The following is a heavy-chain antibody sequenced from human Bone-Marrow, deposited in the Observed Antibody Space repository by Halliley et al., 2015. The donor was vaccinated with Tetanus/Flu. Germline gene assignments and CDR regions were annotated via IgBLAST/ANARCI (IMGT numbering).Heavy chain of an antibody. J-gene: IGHJ5*02. CDR1: GFSLTNSGEG. V-gene: IGHV2-5*02. CDR3: ARRRHCRTSEWFDP. Sequence: TLSLTCTFSGFSLTNSGEGVAWIRQPPRGALEWLGLIYWVDDYRYNPSLKTRLNITKGPSNNHVVLRVTNMDPVDTATYYCARRRHCRTSEWFDPWGQGTLVTVSS. D-gene: IGHD2-15*01. CDR2: IYWVDDY.